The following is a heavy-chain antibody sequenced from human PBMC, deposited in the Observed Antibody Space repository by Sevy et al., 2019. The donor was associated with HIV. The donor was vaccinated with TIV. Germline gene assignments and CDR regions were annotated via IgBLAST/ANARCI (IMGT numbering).Heavy chain of an antibody. CDR2: IQQDGSEK. V-gene: IGHV3-7*01. CDR3: ARAPSLLYDSSGYYLYYFDY. Sequence: AGSLRLSCAASGFTFSSYWMSWVRQAPGKELEWVANIQQDGSEKYYVDSVKGRFTISRDNAKNSLYLQMNSLRAEDTTVCYCARAPSLLYDSSGYYLYYFDYWGQGTLVTVSS. CDR1: GFTFSSYW. J-gene: IGHJ4*02. D-gene: IGHD3-22*01.